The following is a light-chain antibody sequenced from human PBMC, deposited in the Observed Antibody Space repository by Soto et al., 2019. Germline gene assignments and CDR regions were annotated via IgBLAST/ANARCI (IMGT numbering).Light chain of an antibody. J-gene: IGKJ1*01. V-gene: IGKV3-11*01. Sequence: EIVLTQSPATLSLSPGERATLSCRASQSVSYLAWYQQKPGQAPRLLIYDASNRATDIPARFSGSGSGTDVTLTNSSLEPEDFAVYYCQQSSEWWTFGQGTMVESK. CDR1: QSVSY. CDR2: DAS. CDR3: QQSSEWWT.